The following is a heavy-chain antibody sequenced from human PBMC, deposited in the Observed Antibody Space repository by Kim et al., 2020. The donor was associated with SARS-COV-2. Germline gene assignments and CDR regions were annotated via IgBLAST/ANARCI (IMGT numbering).Heavy chain of an antibody. V-gene: IGHV3-21*01. J-gene: IGHJ6*02. CDR1: GFTFSSYS. D-gene: IGHD2-15*01. CDR2: TSSSSSYI. CDR3: ARGCCSGGSCYGSDYYDGMNV. Sequence: GGSLRLSCAASGFTFSSYSMNWVRQAPGKGLERVSSTSSSSSYIYYADSVKGRFTISRDNDKNSLYRKMNSLRAEATTVYYCARGCCSGGSCYGSDYYDGMNVWGEGTTVTVSS.